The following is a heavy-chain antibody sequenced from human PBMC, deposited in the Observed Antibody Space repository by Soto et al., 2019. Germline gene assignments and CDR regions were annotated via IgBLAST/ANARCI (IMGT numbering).Heavy chain of an antibody. V-gene: IGHV3-23*01. Sequence: DVQLLESGGGLVQPGGSLTLSCAASRFTFSDFAMNWVRQAPGKGLEWVSSIGGGGTDTYYADSVKGRFTISRDNSKNTLYLQMDRLRDEDTAVYYCAKDAVSYNGKWDWFDSWGQGTLVIVSS. CDR2: IGGGGTDT. J-gene: IGHJ5*01. D-gene: IGHD1-20*01. CDR3: AKDAVSYNGKWDWFDS. CDR1: RFTFSDFA.